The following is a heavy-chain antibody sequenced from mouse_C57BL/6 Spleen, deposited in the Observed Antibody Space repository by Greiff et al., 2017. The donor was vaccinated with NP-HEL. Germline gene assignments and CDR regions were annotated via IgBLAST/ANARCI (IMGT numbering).Heavy chain of an antibody. CDR1: GYTFTSYW. Sequence: VQLQQSGTELVKPGASVKLSCKASGYTFTSYWMHWVKQRPGQGLEWIGNINPSNGGTNYNEKFKSKATLTVDKSSSTAYMQLSSLKSEDSAVYYWARLLPPPYAMDYWGQGTSVTVSS. CDR2: INPSNGGT. J-gene: IGHJ4*01. D-gene: IGHD2-12*01. V-gene: IGHV1-53*01. CDR3: ARLLPPPYAMDY.